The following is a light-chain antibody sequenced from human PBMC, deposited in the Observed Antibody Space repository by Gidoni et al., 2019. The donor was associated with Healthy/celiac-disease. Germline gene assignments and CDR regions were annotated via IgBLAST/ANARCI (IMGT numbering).Light chain of an antibody. J-gene: IGLJ2*01. CDR1: SSNLGNNY. CDR2: DNN. V-gene: IGLV1-51*01. Sequence: QSVSTQPPSVSAAPGQKVTISCSGSSSNLGNNYVSWYQQLPGTAPKLLIYDNNKRPSEIPDRFSGSKSGTSATLGITGLQTGDEADYYCGTWDSSLSTGRFGGGTKLTVL. CDR3: GTWDSSLSTGR.